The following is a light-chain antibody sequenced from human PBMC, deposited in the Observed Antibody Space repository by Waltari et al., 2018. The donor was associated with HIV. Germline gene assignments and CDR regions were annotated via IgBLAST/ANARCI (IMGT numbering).Light chain of an antibody. CDR2: YTSDTAV. V-gene: IGLV5-45*02. CDR3: MIWHSNAYV. CDR1: RGINVASYR. Sequence: QAVLTQPSSLSAPPGTSASRTCTSRRGINVASYRIYWYQQRSGTHPQSLLTYTSDTAVQRGSGGPSRFSASKDASANAGILLISVHQAEDDADYYWMIWHSNAYVFGSGTKVTV. J-gene: IGLJ1*01.